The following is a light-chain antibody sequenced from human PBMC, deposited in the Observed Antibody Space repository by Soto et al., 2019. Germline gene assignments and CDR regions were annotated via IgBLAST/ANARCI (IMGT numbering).Light chain of an antibody. Sequence: DIQMTQSPSSLSASVGDRVTVTCRASQGIDTYLAWYQQKPGQVPKLLIYAASTLQSVVPSRFSGSGSGTDFTLKISSLQPEDVATYFCQKYTRAPFTFGPGTKVDIK. V-gene: IGKV1-27*01. J-gene: IGKJ3*01. CDR1: QGIDTY. CDR3: QKYTRAPFT. CDR2: AAS.